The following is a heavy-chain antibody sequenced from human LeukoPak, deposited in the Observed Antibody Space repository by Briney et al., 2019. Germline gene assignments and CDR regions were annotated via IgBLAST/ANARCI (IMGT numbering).Heavy chain of an antibody. CDR3: AKDGLTRAFDI. D-gene: IGHD3-10*01. CDR2: ISYDGSNK. J-gene: IGHJ3*02. Sequence: GGSLRLSCAASGFTFSSYGMHWVRQAPGKGLEWVAVISYDGSNKYYADSVKGRFTISRDNSKNTLYLQMNSLRAEDTAVYYCAKDGLTRAFDIWGQGTMVTVYS. CDR1: GFTFSSYG. V-gene: IGHV3-30*18.